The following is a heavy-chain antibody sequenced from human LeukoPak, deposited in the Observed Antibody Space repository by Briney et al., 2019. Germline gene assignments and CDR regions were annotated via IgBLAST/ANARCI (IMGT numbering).Heavy chain of an antibody. CDR1: GFTFSNYA. CDR3: AKEGDSSAWYELEY. J-gene: IGHJ4*02. Sequence: GGSLRLSRRASGFTFSNYAMSWVRQAPGKGLEWVSGVSGNDGNTYYANSVKGRFSISRDNSKNTLYLQMNSLRADDTAVYYCAKEGDSSAWYELEYWGQGILVTVSS. CDR2: VSGNDGNT. V-gene: IGHV3-23*01. D-gene: IGHD6-19*01.